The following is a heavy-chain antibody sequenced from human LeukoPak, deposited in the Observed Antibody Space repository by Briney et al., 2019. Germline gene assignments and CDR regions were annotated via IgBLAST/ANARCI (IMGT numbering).Heavy chain of an antibody. D-gene: IGHD3-10*01. V-gene: IGHV3-23*01. Sequence: PGGSLRLSCAASGFTFSSYAMSWVRQAPGKGLEWVSALSGSGLSTWYADSVKGRFTISRDNSKNTLSLQMNSLRAEDTAVYYCAKDRAVRCITLTWFDPWGRGTLVTVSS. CDR2: LSGSGLST. CDR3: AKDRAVRCITLTWFDP. J-gene: IGHJ5*02. CDR1: GFTFSSYA.